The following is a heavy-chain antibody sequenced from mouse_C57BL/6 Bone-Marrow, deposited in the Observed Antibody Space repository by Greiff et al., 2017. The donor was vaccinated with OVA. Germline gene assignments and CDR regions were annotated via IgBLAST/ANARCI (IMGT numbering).Heavy chain of an antibody. CDR1: GFTFSDYY. CDR3: ARDRGNSPFDY. CDR2: INYDGSST. J-gene: IGHJ2*01. Sequence: EVKVEESEGGLVQPGSSMKLSCTASGFTFSDYYMAWVRQVPEKGLEWVANINYDGSSTYYLDSLKSRFIISRDNAKNILYLQMSSLKSEDTATYYCARDRGNSPFDYWGQGTTLTVSS. V-gene: IGHV5-16*01. D-gene: IGHD2-1*01.